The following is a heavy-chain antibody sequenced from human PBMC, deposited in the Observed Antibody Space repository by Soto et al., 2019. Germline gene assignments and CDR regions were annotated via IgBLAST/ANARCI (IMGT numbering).Heavy chain of an antibody. CDR1: GYTFTSYY. V-gene: IGHV1-46*01. CDR3: ARDYAAYYDSSGSAFDY. Sequence: ASVKVSCKASGYTFTSYYMHWVRQAPGQGLEWMGIINPSGGSTSYAQKFQGRVTMTRDTSTSTVYMELNSLRAEDTAVYYCARDYAAYYDSSGSAFDYWGQGTLVTVSS. D-gene: IGHD3-22*01. J-gene: IGHJ4*02. CDR2: INPSGGST.